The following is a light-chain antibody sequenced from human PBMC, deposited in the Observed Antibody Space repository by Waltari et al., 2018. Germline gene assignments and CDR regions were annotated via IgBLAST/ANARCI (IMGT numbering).Light chain of an antibody. CDR1: SSNIGANFG. V-gene: IGLV1-40*01. CDR2: GDN. J-gene: IGLJ3*02. CDR3: QSYDRSVSASV. Sequence: QSMLTQPPSVSGAPGQRVTISCTGSSSNIGANFGVHWYQQFPGAAPKLLVCGDNHGRAGGPDRFSGPRSGTSASLASTGLQAGDEARYYCQSYDRSVSASVFGGGTKLTVL.